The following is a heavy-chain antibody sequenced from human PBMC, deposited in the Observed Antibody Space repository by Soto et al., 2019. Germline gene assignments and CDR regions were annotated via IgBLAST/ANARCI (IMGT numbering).Heavy chain of an antibody. CDR1: GGSFSGYY. D-gene: IGHD3-10*01. V-gene: IGHV4-34*01. CDR3: ARENGSGSYWGY. Sequence: QVQLQQWGAGLLKPSETLSLTCAVYGGSFSGYYWSWIRQPPGKGLEWIGEINHSGSTNYNPSLKSRVTISVDTSKNQFSLKLSSVTAADTAVYYCARENGSGSYWGYWVQGTLVTVSS. CDR2: INHSGST. J-gene: IGHJ4*02.